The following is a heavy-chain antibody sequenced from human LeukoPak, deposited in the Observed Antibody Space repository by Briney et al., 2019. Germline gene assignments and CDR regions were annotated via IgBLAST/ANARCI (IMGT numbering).Heavy chain of an antibody. CDR1: GGSISSGSYY. V-gene: IGHV4-61*02. CDR2: IYTSGST. J-gene: IGHJ6*03. D-gene: IGHD4-17*01. Sequence: SETLSLTCTVSGGSISSGSYYWSWIRQPAGKGLEWIGRIYTSGSTNYNPSLKSRVTISVDTSTNQFSLKLRSVTAADTAVYYCARDEDYGDYYYYMDVWGKGTTVTVSS. CDR3: ARDEDYGDYYYYMDV.